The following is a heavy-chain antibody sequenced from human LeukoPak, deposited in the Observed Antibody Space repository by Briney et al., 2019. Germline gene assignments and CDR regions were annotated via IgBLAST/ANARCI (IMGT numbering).Heavy chain of an antibody. CDR3: ARDSGDYYGSGSRFDP. Sequence: GASVKVSCKASGYRFTGYYIHWVRQAPGQGLEWMGWINPNDGGTNYAQKFQGRVTMARDTSITTTYMGLSSLRSDDTAVYYCARDSGDYYGSGSRFDPWGQGTLVTVSS. CDR2: INPNDGGT. V-gene: IGHV1-2*02. D-gene: IGHD3-10*01. J-gene: IGHJ5*02. CDR1: GYRFTGYY.